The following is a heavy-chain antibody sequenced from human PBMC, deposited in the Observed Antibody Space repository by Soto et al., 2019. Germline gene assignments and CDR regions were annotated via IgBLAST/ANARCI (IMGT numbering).Heavy chain of an antibody. D-gene: IGHD4-17*01. CDR1: GYTFTSYG. Sequence: QVQLVQSGAEVKKPGASVKVSCKASGYTFTSYGISWVRQAPGQGLEWMGWISAYNGNTNYAQKLQGRVTMTTDTSTSTADMELRSLRSDDTAVYYCARDPGSTVTTPSYFDYWGQGTLVTVSS. CDR2: ISAYNGNT. V-gene: IGHV1-18*01. J-gene: IGHJ4*02. CDR3: ARDPGSTVTTPSYFDY.